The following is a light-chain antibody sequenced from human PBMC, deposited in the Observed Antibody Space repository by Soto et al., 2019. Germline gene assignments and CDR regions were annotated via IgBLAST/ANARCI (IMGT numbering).Light chain of an antibody. Sequence: QSALTQPPSASGSPAQSVTISCTGTSSDVGGYNFVSWYQQHPGKAPKLVIYDVTSRPSGVPDRFSGSKSGNTASLTVSGLQAEDEAVYYGSSYGGSNNYVVFGGGTKLTVL. J-gene: IGLJ2*01. CDR1: SSDVGGYNF. V-gene: IGLV2-8*01. CDR2: DVT. CDR3: SSYGGSNNYVV.